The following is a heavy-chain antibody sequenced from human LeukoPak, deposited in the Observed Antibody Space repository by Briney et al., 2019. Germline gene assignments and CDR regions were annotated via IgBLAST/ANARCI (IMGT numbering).Heavy chain of an antibody. CDR3: AREYGGNSEPNWFDP. V-gene: IGHV3-21*01. J-gene: IGHJ5*02. CDR1: GFTFSSYS. CDR2: ISSSSSYI. D-gene: IGHD4-23*01. Sequence: GVSLRLSCAASGFTFSSYSMHWVRQAPGKGLEWVSSISSSSSYIYYADSVKGRFTISRDNSKNSLYLQMNSLRGEDTAVYYCAREYGGNSEPNWFDPWGQGTLVTVSS.